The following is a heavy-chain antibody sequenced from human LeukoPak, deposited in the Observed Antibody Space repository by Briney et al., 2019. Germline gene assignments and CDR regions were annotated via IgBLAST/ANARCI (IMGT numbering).Heavy chain of an antibody. Sequence: GGSLRLSCAASGFTFSDYYMSWIRQAPGKGLEWVSYISSSGSTIYYADSVKGRFTISRDNAKNSLYLQMNSLRAEDTAVYYCARGSITIFGVVIQRYYGMDVWGQGTTVTVSS. J-gene: IGHJ6*02. V-gene: IGHV3-11*01. D-gene: IGHD3-3*01. CDR1: GFTFSDYY. CDR2: ISSSGSTI. CDR3: ARGSITIFGVVIQRYYGMDV.